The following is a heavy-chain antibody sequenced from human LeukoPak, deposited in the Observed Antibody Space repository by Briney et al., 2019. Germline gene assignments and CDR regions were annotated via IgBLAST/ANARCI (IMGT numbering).Heavy chain of an antibody. Sequence: GGSLRLSCAASGFTVSSNYMSWVRQAPGKGLEWVSVIYSGGSTYYADSVKGRFTISRDNSKNTLYLQMNSLRAEDTAVYYRARDSSGFYFQHWGQGTLVTVSS. D-gene: IGHD3-22*01. CDR2: IYSGGST. J-gene: IGHJ1*01. CDR1: GFTVSSNY. V-gene: IGHV3-66*02. CDR3: ARDSSGFYFQH.